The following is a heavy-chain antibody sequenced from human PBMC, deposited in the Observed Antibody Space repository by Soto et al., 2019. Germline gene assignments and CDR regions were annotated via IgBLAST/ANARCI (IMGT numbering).Heavy chain of an antibody. CDR2: ISAYNGDT. CDR3: ARDRGVAPPVAGNTHYYYYMDV. CDR1: GYSFTNYG. V-gene: IGHV1-18*01. Sequence: QDQLVQSGGEVKKPGASVKVSCKASGYSFTNYGITWVRQAPGQGFEWMGWISAYNGDTNYAQKLQGRVTMTTDASTSTAYLGLRSLRSGDTAVYYCARDRGVAPPVAGNTHYYYYMDVWGKGTTVTVSS. J-gene: IGHJ6*03. D-gene: IGHD6-19*01.